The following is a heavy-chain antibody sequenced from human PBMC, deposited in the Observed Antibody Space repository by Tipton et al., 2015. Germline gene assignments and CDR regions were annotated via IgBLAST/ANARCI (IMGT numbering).Heavy chain of an antibody. CDR3: ARSRYTVTPDS. CDR1: GYSISSGYY. Sequence: TLSLTCDVSGYSISSGYYWSWIRQPPGKGLGWIGSFFHSGNTFHNPSLRSRVIISVDTSKNKFSLTVTSVTAADTAVYYCARSRYTVTPDSWGQGTLVTVSS. J-gene: IGHJ4*02. CDR2: FFHSGNT. D-gene: IGHD4-17*01. V-gene: IGHV4-38-2*01.